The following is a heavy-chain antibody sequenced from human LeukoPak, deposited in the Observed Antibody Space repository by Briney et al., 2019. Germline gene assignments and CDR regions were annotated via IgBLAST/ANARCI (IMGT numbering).Heavy chain of an antibody. Sequence: SETLSLTCTVSGGSISSSSYYWGWVRQPPGKGLEWIGSIYYSGSTYYNPSLESRVTISVDTSKNQFSLKLSSVTAADTAVYYCARSDRYYYGSGSYSSYDYWGQGTLVTVSS. CDR3: ARSDRYYYGSGSYSSYDY. V-gene: IGHV4-39*01. CDR1: GGSISSSSYY. CDR2: IYYSGST. D-gene: IGHD3-10*01. J-gene: IGHJ4*02.